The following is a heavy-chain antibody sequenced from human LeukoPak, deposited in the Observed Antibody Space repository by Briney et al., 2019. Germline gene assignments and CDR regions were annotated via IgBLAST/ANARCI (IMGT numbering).Heavy chain of an antibody. CDR2: ISSTSSYK. Sequence: GGSLRLSSAASGFTFSNYNMNWVRQAPGKGLEWVSFISSTSSYKYYTDSLKGRFTISRDNTKNSLYLQMNGLRPEDTAFYYCARDYISRGSGTNFVDHWGQGTLVTVSS. J-gene: IGHJ4*02. CDR3: ARDYISRGSGTNFVDH. D-gene: IGHD3-10*01. V-gene: IGHV3-21*04. CDR1: GFTFSNYN.